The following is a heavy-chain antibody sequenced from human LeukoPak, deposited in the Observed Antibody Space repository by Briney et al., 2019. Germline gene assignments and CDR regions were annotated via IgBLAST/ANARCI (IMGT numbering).Heavy chain of an antibody. J-gene: IGHJ4*02. D-gene: IGHD2-8*02. CDR2: ISGSGGST. CDR3: AKDRAELTGDVSDD. V-gene: IGHV3-23*01. CDR1: GFTFSNYA. Sequence: PGGSLRLPCSASGFTFSNYAMTWVRQAPGKGLEWVSVISGSGGSTDYADSVKGRFTISRDNSKNTLYLQMNSLRAEDTAVYYCAKDRAELTGDVSDDWGQGTLVTVSS.